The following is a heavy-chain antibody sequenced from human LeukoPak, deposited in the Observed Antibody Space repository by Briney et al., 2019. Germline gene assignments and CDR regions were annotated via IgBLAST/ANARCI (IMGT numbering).Heavy chain of an antibody. Sequence: GGSLRLSCAASGFTFSSYWMHWVRQAPGKGLVWVSRINSDGSSTSYADSVKGRFTIPRDNAKNTLYLQMNSLRAEDTAVYYCARVRDSSGWYPDAFDIWGQGTMVTVSS. V-gene: IGHV3-74*01. J-gene: IGHJ3*02. D-gene: IGHD6-19*01. CDR3: ARVRDSSGWYPDAFDI. CDR2: INSDGSST. CDR1: GFTFSSYW.